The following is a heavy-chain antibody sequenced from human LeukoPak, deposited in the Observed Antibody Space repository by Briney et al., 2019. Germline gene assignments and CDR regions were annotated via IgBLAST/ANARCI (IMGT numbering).Heavy chain of an antibody. CDR3: ARVNGITMVRGVIIQTDPDYYYYMDV. Sequence: SVKVSCKASGGTFSSYAISWVRQAPGQGLECMGGIIPIFGTANYAQKFRGRVTITADKSTSTAYMELSSLRSEDTAVYYCARVNGITMVRGVIIQTDPDYYYYMDVWGKGTTVTVSS. D-gene: IGHD3-10*01. CDR2: IIPIFGTA. V-gene: IGHV1-69*06. CDR1: GGTFSSYA. J-gene: IGHJ6*03.